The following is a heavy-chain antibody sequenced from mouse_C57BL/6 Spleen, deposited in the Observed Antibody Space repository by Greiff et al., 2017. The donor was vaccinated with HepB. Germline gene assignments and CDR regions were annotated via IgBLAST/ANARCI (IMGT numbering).Heavy chain of an antibody. D-gene: IGHD1-1*01. CDR2: INPSNGGT. Sequence: QVQLQQPGTELVKPGASVKLSCKASGYTFTSYWMHWVKQRPGQGLEWIGNINPSNGGTNYNEKFKSKATLTVDKSASTAYMQLSSLTSEDSAVYYCARYVITTVGAMDYWGQGTSVTVSS. J-gene: IGHJ4*01. CDR3: ARYVITTVGAMDY. CDR1: GYTFTSYW. V-gene: IGHV1-53*01.